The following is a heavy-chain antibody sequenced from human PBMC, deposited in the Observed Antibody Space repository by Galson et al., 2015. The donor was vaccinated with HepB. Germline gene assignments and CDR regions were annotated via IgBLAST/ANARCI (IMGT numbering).Heavy chain of an antibody. V-gene: IGHV1-18*01. J-gene: IGHJ4*02. D-gene: IGHD3-3*01. CDR2: ISTYSGNT. CDR1: GYAFSSNA. Sequence: SVKVSCKASGYAFSSNAISWVRQAPGQGLEWMGGISTYSGNTNYAQKFQGRVTMNTDTSTSTAYMELRSLRSDDTAVYYCARDKDFRFDYWGQGTLVTVSS. CDR3: ARDKDFRFDY.